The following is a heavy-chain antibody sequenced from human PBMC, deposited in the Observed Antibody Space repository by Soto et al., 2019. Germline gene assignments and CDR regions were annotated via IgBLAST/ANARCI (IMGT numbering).Heavy chain of an antibody. CDR3: ARGPKDIVVVPAAIDLYNWFDP. J-gene: IGHJ5*02. CDR2: INHSGST. Sequence: SETLSLTCAVYGGSFNGYYWSWIRQPPGKGLEWIGEINHSGSTNYNPFLKSRVTISVDTSKNQFSLKLSSVTAADTAVYYCARGPKDIVVVPAAIDLYNWFDPWGQRNLVTVSS. D-gene: IGHD2-2*01. CDR1: GGSFNGYY. V-gene: IGHV4-34*01.